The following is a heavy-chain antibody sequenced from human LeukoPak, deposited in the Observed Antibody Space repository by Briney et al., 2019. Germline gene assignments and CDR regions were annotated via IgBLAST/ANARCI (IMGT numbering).Heavy chain of an antibody. Sequence: GGSLRLSCAASGFTFSDYYMSWIRQAPGKGLEWVSYISSSGSTIYYADSVKGRFTISRDNAKNSLYLQMNSLRAEDTAVYYCAXXXXLLLSXXGXYYYXYYMDVWGKGTTVTVSS. CDR3: AXXXXLLLSXXGXYYYXYYMDV. V-gene: IGHV3-11*04. J-gene: IGHJ6*03. CDR2: ISSSGSTI. CDR1: GFTFSDYY. D-gene: IGHD2-2*01.